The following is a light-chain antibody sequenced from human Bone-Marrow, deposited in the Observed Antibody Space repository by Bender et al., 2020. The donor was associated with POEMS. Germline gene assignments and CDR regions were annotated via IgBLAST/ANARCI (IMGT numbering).Light chain of an antibody. Sequence: QSALTQPASVSGSPGQSITISCTGTSSDIGGYNFVSWYQHHPGKAPKLIIYDVTNRPSGVSSRFSGSKSDNAASLTISGLQAEDEAHYYCSSYTSSSVIFGGGTKLTVL. V-gene: IGLV2-14*03. CDR3: SSYTSSSVI. CDR1: SSDIGGYNF. J-gene: IGLJ2*01. CDR2: DVT.